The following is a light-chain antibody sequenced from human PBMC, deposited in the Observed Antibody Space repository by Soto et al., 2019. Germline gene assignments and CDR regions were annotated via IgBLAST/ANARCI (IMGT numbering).Light chain of an antibody. CDR1: QSVNTN. CDR2: GAS. V-gene: IGKV3-15*01. Sequence: EMVMTNKKDTLCVSPGERATLSCRASQSVNTNLAWYQQKPGQAPRLLIYGASTRATGIPARFSGSGSGTEFTLTIRSLQSEDFAVYYCQPYNSWPRTFAGGTKVDIK. CDR3: QPYNSWPRT. J-gene: IGKJ4*01.